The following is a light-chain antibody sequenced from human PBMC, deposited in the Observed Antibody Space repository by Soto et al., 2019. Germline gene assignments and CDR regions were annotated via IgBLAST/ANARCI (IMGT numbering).Light chain of an antibody. CDR2: EVS. CDR3: SSYPTSTTPCV. CDR1: SSDVGSYNR. V-gene: IGLV2-18*02. J-gene: IGLJ1*01. Sequence: QSVLTQPPSVSGSPGQSVTISCTGTSSDVGSYNRVSWYQQPPGTAPKLMIYEVSNRPSGVPDRFSGSKSGNTASLTISGLQAEDEADYYCSSYPTSTTPCVFGPGTKVTVL.